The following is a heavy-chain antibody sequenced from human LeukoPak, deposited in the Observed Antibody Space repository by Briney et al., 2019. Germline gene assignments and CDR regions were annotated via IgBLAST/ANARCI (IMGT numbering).Heavy chain of an antibody. CDR1: GFTFSDYY. CDR2: ISSSGSTI. V-gene: IGHV3-11*01. J-gene: IGHJ4*02. CDR3: ARALRSYYYDSSGYYPDY. D-gene: IGHD3-22*01. Sequence: GGSLRLSCAASGFTFSDYYMSWLRQAPGKGLEWVSYISSSGSTIYYADSVKGRFTISRDNAKNSLYLQMNSLRAEDTAVYYCARALRSYYYDSSGYYPDYWGQGTLVTVSS.